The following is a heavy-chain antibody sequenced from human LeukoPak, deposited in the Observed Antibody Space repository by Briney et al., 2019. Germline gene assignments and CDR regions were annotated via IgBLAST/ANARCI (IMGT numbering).Heavy chain of an antibody. CDR2: IYYSGST. CDR1: GYSISRGYY. CDR3: AGQYYYDSSGYSDY. V-gene: IGHV4-61*01. J-gene: IGHJ4*02. D-gene: IGHD3-22*01. Sequence: SETLSLTCAVSGYSISRGYYWSWIRQPPGKGLEWIGYIYYSGSTNYNPSLKSRVTISVDTSKNQFSLKLSSVTAADTAVYYCAGQYYYDSSGYSDYWGQGTLVTVSS.